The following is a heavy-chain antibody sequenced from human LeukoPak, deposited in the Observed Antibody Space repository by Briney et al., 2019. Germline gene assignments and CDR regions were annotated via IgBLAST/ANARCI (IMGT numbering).Heavy chain of an antibody. Sequence: GGSLRLSCAASGFTFSSYWMHWVRQAPGKGLVWVSRINSDGSSTSYADSVKGRFTISRDNAKNTLYLQMNSLRAEDTAVYYCARKVQISLEEEWFDPWGQGTLVTDSS. J-gene: IGHJ5*02. CDR1: GFTFSSYW. V-gene: IGHV3-74*01. CDR2: INSDGSST. CDR3: ARKVQISLEEEWFDP. D-gene: IGHD3-3*01.